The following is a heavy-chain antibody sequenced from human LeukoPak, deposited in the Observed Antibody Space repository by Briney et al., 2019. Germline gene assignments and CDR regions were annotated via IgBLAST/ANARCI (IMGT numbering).Heavy chain of an antibody. CDR3: ARESSSLRVHYYYYMDV. D-gene: IGHD6-13*01. CDR2: INTDGSST. J-gene: IGHJ6*03. Sequence: GGSLRLSCAASGFTFSSYWMSWVRQAPGKGLVWVSRINTDGSSTSYADSVKGRFTISRDNAKNTLYLQMNSLRAEDTAVYYCARESSSLRVHYYYYMDVWGKGTTVTVSS. CDR1: GFTFSSYW. V-gene: IGHV3-74*01.